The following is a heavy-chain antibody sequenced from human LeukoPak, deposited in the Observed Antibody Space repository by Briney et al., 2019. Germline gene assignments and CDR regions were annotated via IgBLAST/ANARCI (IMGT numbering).Heavy chain of an antibody. Sequence: GGSLRLSCAASGFTFSSYGMHWVRQAPGKGLEWVAAIWYDGSIQYYADSVKGRFTISRDNSKNTLYLQMDSLRAEDTAVYYCARRLVRGVFDYWGQGTLVTVSS. CDR3: ARRLVRGVFDY. CDR2: IWYDGSIQ. J-gene: IGHJ4*02. CDR1: GFTFSSYG. V-gene: IGHV3-33*01. D-gene: IGHD3-10*01.